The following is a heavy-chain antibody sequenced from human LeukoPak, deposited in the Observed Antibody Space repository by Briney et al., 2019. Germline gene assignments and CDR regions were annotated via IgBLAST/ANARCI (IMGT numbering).Heavy chain of an antibody. Sequence: GGSLRLSCAASGFTFSSYWMSWVRQAPGKGLEWVANIKQDGSEKYYVDSVKGRFTISRDNAKNSLYPQMNSLRAEDTAVYYCAREPYSSSWGLDYWGQGTLVTVSS. V-gene: IGHV3-7*03. J-gene: IGHJ4*02. CDR2: IKQDGSEK. D-gene: IGHD6-13*01. CDR1: GFTFSSYW. CDR3: AREPYSSSWGLDY.